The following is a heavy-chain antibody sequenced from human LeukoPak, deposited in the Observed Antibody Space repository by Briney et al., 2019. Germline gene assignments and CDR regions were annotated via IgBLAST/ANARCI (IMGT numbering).Heavy chain of an antibody. V-gene: IGHV4-59*01. CDR2: IYNSGST. CDR3: ARALRLWGGNSGIAFDI. J-gene: IGHJ3*02. D-gene: IGHD4-23*01. Sequence: PSETLSLTCTVSGGSISSYYWSWIRQPPGKGLEWIGYIYNSGSTNYNHSLKSRVTISEDMSNNQFSLKLSSVTAADTAVYYCARALRLWGGNSGIAFDIWCQGTMVTVSS. CDR1: GGSISSYY.